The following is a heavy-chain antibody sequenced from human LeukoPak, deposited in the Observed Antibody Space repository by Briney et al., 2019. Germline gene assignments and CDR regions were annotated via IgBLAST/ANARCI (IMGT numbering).Heavy chain of an antibody. CDR3: AKGISNWGNLDY. D-gene: IGHD7-27*01. J-gene: IGHJ4*02. CDR1: GFTFNTNG. V-gene: IGHV3-30*02. CDR2: MWYDGSYK. Sequence: GGSLRLSCAASGFTFNTNGMYWVRQAPGKGLEWVAFMWYDGSYKHYAESVKGRCTISSDNSKNTLYLQMNSLRAEDTALYYCAKGISNWGNLDYWGQGTLVTVSS.